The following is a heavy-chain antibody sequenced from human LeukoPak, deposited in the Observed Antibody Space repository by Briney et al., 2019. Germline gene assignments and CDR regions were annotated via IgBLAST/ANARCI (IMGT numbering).Heavy chain of an antibody. J-gene: IGHJ5*02. CDR3: ARDSLQYYDFWSALGPQNWFDP. CDR1: GFTFSSYS. V-gene: IGHV3-21*01. Sequence: PGGSLRLSCAASGFTFSSYSMNWVRQAPGKGLEWVSSISSSSSYMYYADSVKGRFTISRDNAKNSLYLQMNSLRAEDTAVYYCARDSLQYYDFWSALGPQNWFDPWGQGTLVTVSS. D-gene: IGHD3-3*01. CDR2: ISSSSSYM.